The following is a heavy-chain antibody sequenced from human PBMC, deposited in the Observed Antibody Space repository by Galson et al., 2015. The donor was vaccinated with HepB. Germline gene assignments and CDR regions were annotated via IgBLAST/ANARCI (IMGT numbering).Heavy chain of an antibody. V-gene: IGHV3-23*01. J-gene: IGHJ5*02. CDR2: ISGSDAST. CDR1: GFSFSSYV. Sequence: SLRLSCAASGFSFSSYVMSWVRQAPGKGLGWVSTISGSDASTYYADSVKGRFTISRDNSENTLYLQMNNLRAEDTAVYYCAKEGFCSGGSCKNWFDPWGQGTLVTVSS. CDR3: AKEGFCSGGSCKNWFDP. D-gene: IGHD2-15*01.